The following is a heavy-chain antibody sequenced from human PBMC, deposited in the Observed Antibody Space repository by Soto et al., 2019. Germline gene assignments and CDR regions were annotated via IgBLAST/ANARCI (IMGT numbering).Heavy chain of an antibody. CDR1: GFTFSSYG. CDR3: ARDGDYYYGMDV. J-gene: IGHJ6*02. CDR2: IWYDGSNK. Sequence: QVQLVESGGGVVQPGRSLRLSCAASGFTFSSYGMHWVRQAPGKGPEWVAVIWYDGSNKYYADSVKGRFTISRDNSKNTLYLQMNSLRAEDTAVYYCARDGDYYYGMDVWGQGTTVTVSS. V-gene: IGHV3-33*01. D-gene: IGHD2-15*01.